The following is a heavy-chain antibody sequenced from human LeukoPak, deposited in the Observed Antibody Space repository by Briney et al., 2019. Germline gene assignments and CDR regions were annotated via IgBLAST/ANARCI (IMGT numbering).Heavy chain of an antibody. J-gene: IGHJ6*03. Sequence: GSLRLSCAASGFTFSSYAMSWVRQAPGKGLEWIGYIYYSGSTNYNPSLKSRVTISVDTSKNQFSLKLSSVTAADTAVYYCARALYDSSGYYYVDYYYYYMDVWGKGTTVTVSS. CDR1: GFTFSSYA. CDR2: IYYSGST. D-gene: IGHD3-22*01. CDR3: ARALYDSSGYYYVDYYYYYMDV. V-gene: IGHV4-59*01.